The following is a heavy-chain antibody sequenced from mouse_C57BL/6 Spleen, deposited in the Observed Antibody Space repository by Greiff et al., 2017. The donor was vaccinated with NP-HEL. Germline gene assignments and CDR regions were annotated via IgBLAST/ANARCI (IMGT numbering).Heavy chain of an antibody. CDR3: ARMDYGSSYGYFDV. CDR1: GFSLTSYG. CDR2: IWSGGST. Sequence: VQLQESGPGLVQPSQSLSITCTVSGFSLTSYGVHWVRQSPGKGLEWLGVIWSGGSTDYNAAFISRMSISKDNSKSQVFFKMNSQQADDTAIYYWARMDYGSSYGYFDVWGTGTTVTVSS. V-gene: IGHV2-2*01. D-gene: IGHD1-1*01. J-gene: IGHJ1*03.